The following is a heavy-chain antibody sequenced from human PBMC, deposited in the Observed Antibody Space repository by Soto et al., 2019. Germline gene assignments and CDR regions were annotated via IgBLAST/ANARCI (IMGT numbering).Heavy chain of an antibody. CDR2: IKQDGSEK. D-gene: IGHD1-7*01. J-gene: IGHJ6*02. Sequence: GGSLRLSCAASGFTFSSYWMSWVRQAPGKGLEWVANIKQDGSEKYYVDSVKGRFTISRDNAKNSLYLQMNSLRAEDTAVYYCARGITGTTYYYYGMDVWGQGTTVTVSS. CDR1: GFTFSSYW. CDR3: ARGITGTTYYYYGMDV. V-gene: IGHV3-7*01.